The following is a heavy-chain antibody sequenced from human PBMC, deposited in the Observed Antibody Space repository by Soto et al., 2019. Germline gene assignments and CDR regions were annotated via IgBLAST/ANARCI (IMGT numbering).Heavy chain of an antibody. CDR3: ARGGSWWGFLLEGDYYYYMDV. CDR2: IKQDGSEK. Sequence: GGSLRLSCAASGFTFSSYWMSWVRQAPGKGLEWVANIKQDGSEKYYVDSVKGRFTISRDNAKNSLYLQMNSLRAEDTAVYYCARGGSWWGFLLEGDYYYYMDVWGKGTTVTVSS. CDR1: GFTFSSYW. J-gene: IGHJ6*03. V-gene: IGHV3-7*04. D-gene: IGHD2-21*01.